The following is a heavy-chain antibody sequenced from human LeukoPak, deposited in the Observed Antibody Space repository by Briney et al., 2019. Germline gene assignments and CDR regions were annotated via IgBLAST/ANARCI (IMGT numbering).Heavy chain of an antibody. V-gene: IGHV4-4*07. CDR3: ARDITMVRGDSNWFDP. CDR2: IYTSGST. CDR1: GGSISSYY. J-gene: IGHJ5*02. D-gene: IGHD3-10*01. Sequence: SETLSLTCTVSGGSISSYYWSWIRQPAGKGLEWIGRIYTSGSTNYNPSLKSRVTMSVDTSKNQFSLKLSSVTAADTAVYYCARDITMVRGDSNWFDPWGQGTLVTVSS.